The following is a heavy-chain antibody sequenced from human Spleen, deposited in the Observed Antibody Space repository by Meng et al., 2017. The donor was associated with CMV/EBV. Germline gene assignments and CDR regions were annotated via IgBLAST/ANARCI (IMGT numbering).Heavy chain of an antibody. V-gene: IGHV1-18*01. CDR1: GYTFNTYA. Sequence: SGYTFNTYAITWVRQAPGQGLEWVGWITTNNGYTNYAQKLRGRITMTRDTSTSTAYMELRSLRSDDTATYYCARHQTPSGWYPPDYWGQGTLVTVSS. CDR2: ITTNNGYT. D-gene: IGHD6-19*01. J-gene: IGHJ4*02. CDR3: ARHQTPSGWYPPDY.